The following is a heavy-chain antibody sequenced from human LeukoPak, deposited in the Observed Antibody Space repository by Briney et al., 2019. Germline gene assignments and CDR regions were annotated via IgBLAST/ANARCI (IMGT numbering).Heavy chain of an antibody. D-gene: IGHD2-2*02. CDR3: ARSGLYDDAFDI. V-gene: IGHV4-59*08. CDR1: GGSISSYY. CDR2: IYYSGST. Sequence: PSETLSLTCTVSGGSISSYYWSWIRQPPGKGLEWIGYIYYSGSTNYNPSLKSRVTISVDTSKNQFSLKLSSVTAADTAVYYCARSGLYDDAFDIWGQGTMVTVSS. J-gene: IGHJ3*02.